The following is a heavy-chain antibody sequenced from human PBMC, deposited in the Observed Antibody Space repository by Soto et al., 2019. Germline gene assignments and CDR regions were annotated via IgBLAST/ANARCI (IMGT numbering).Heavy chain of an antibody. CDR2: VYHTGTT. CDR1: GDSFSSVNW. J-gene: IGHJ5*01. Sequence: SETLSLTCEVSGDSFSSVNWWIWVREPPGKGLQWIGEVYHTGTTHYNPSLKSRVTISVDKSQNRFSLNVTSVTAAYTAVYYCARSSGFFAIPLRGTWGQGALVTGSS. V-gene: IGHV4-4*02. CDR3: ARSSGFFAIPLRGT. D-gene: IGHD2-2*02.